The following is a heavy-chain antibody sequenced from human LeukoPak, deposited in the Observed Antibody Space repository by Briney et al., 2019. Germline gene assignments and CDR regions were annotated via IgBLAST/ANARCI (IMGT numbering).Heavy chain of an antibody. CDR1: GYTFTGYY. CDR2: INPNSGGT. J-gene: IGHJ4*02. Sequence: ASVKVSCKASGYTFTGYYMHWVRQAPGQGLEWMGWINPNSGGTNYAQKFQGWVTMTRDTSISTAYMELSRLRSDDTAVYYCARGQNMAPGYCSSTSCSIPYFDYWGQGTLVTVSS. CDR3: ARGQNMAPGYCSSTSCSIPYFDY. V-gene: IGHV1-2*04. D-gene: IGHD2-2*01.